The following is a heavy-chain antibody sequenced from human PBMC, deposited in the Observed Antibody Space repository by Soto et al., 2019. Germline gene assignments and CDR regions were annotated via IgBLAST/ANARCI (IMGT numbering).Heavy chain of an antibody. Sequence: QVQLVQSGAEVKKPGSSVKVSCKASGGTFSSYAISWVRQAPGQGLEWMGGIIPIFGTANYAQKFQGRVTIRADESTSTAYMELSSLRSEDTAVYYCARSRYYYGSGSYYTVYYYYGMDVWGQGTTVTVSS. J-gene: IGHJ6*02. CDR1: GGTFSSYA. V-gene: IGHV1-69*01. CDR2: IIPIFGTA. CDR3: ARSRYYYGSGSYYTVYYYYGMDV. D-gene: IGHD3-10*01.